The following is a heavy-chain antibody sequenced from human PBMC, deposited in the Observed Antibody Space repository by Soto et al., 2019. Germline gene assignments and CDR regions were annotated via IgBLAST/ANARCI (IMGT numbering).Heavy chain of an antibody. V-gene: IGHV3-21*01. D-gene: IGHD6-19*01. CDR3: ARDWLQWLVHTPGAFDI. CDR2: ISSSSSYI. CDR1: GFTFSSYS. J-gene: IGHJ3*02. Sequence: GGSLRLSCAASGFTFSSYSMNWVRQAPGKGLEWVSSISSSSSYIYYADSVKGRFTISRDNAKNSLYLQMNSLRAEDTAVYYCARDWLQWLVHTPGAFDIWGQGTMVTVSS.